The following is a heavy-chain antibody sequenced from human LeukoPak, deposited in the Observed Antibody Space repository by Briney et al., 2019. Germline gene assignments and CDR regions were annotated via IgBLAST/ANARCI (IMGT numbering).Heavy chain of an antibody. J-gene: IGHJ3*02. CDR2: IYYSGST. CDR1: GGSISSSSYY. D-gene: IGHD5-18*01. CDR3: ARAADTAMVTGGAFDI. Sequence: KPSETLSLTCTVSGGSISSSSYYWGWFRQPPGKGLEWIGSIYYSGSTYYNPSLKSRVTISVDTSKNQFSLKLSSVTAADTAVYYCARAADTAMVTGGAFDIWGQATMVTVSS. V-gene: IGHV4-39*07.